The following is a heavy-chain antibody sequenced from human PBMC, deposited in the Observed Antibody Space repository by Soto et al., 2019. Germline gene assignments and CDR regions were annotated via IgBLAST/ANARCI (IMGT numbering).Heavy chain of an antibody. V-gene: IGHV1-3*01. CDR3: ATTCDSRTYYSPSCSEYFHH. J-gene: IGHJ1*01. D-gene: IGHD3-22*01. CDR2: INAGNGDT. CDR1: GDSFGNYA. Sequence: ASVKVSCKASGDSFGNYAVHWVRQAPGQRLEWMGWINAGNGDTSYSQKFQGRFTITRDTSASTAYMDLSSLRSEDTAVYYCATTCDSRTYYSPSCSEYFHHWG.